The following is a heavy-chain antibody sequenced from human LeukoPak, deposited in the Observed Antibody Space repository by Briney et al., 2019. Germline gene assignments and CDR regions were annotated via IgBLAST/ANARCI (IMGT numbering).Heavy chain of an antibody. V-gene: IGHV3-74*01. D-gene: IGHD3-3*01. J-gene: IGHJ4*02. CDR2: IKSDGNIT. CDR1: GFTFSNYW. CDR3: GRSADFWSGSGVAY. Sequence: GGSLRLSCAASGFTFSNYWLYWVRQAPGKGLVWVSQIKSDGNITNYADSVKGRFTISRDNAKNTLFLQMNSLRAEDTAVYYCGRSADFWSGSGVAYWGQGTLVTVSS.